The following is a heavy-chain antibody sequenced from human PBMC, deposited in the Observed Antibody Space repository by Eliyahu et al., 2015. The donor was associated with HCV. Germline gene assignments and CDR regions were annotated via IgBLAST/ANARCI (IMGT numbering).Heavy chain of an antibody. V-gene: IGHV4-31*03. J-gene: IGHJ4*02. D-gene: IGHD1-26*01. CDR3: ARASSGSPRLGFDY. CDR2: IYYNGST. CDR1: GGSISXGGYY. Sequence: QVQLQESGPGLVKPSETLSLTCTVSGGSISXGGYYWSWXRQHPGKGLEWMGYIYYNGSTYYNPSLKSRVTISLDTSRNQFSLKLGSVTAADTAVYYCARASSGSPRLGFDYWGQGTLVTVSS.